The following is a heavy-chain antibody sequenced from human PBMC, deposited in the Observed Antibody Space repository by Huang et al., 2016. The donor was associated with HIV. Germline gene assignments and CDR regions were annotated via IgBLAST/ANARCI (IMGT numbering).Heavy chain of an antibody. CDR3: ATVDYYDTSGPQRGYFDN. Sequence: QVQLVQSGAEVKKPGSSVKVSCKASGGFFRNFAIGWVRQAPGQGLEWMGGSIPSLGTANYAQKFQGRVTIIADESTSTAYMELSSLRSEDTAVYYCATVDYYDTSGPQRGYFDNWGQGTLVTVSS. V-gene: IGHV1-69*01. J-gene: IGHJ4*02. CDR1: GGFFRNFA. CDR2: SIPSLGTA. D-gene: IGHD3-22*01.